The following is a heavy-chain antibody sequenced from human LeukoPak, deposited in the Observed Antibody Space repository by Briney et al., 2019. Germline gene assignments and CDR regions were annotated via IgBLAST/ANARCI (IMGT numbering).Heavy chain of an antibody. D-gene: IGHD6-19*01. CDR1: GYTFTGYY. CDR2: ISAYNGNT. V-gene: IGHV1-18*04. CDR3: ARYSSGWPIDY. J-gene: IGHJ4*02. Sequence: ASVKVSCKASGYTFTGYYMHWVRQAPGQGLEWMGWISAYNGNTNYAQKLQGRVTMTIDTSTSTAYMELRSLRSDDTAVYYCARYSSGWPIDYWGQGTLVTVSS.